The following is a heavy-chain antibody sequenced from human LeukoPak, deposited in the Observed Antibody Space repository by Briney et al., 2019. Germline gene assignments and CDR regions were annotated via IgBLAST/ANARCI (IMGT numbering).Heavy chain of an antibody. CDR3: ARAREIGHCSGYSCYSAYFDF. Sequence: PSETLSLTCAVHGGSFSDYYWSWIRQPPGKGLEWIGEIYHSGSTYYNPSLKSRVTISVDTSKNQFSLKLSSVTAADTAVYYCARAREIGHCSGYSCYSAYFDFWGQGTLVTVSS. V-gene: IGHV4-34*01. CDR2: IYHSGST. J-gene: IGHJ4*02. D-gene: IGHD2-15*01. CDR1: GGSFSDYY.